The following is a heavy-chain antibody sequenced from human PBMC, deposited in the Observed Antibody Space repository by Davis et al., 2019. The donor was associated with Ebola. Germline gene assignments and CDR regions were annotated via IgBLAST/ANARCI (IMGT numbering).Heavy chain of an antibody. CDR1: GGSISSGGYY. V-gene: IGHV4-31*03. CDR3: AREDGGGDWYFDY. Sequence: PSETLSLTCTVSGGSISSGGYYWSWIRQHPGKGLEWIGYIYYSGSTYYNPSLKSRVTISVDTSKNQFSLKLSSVTAADTAVYYCAREDGGGDWYFDYWGQGTLVTVSS. CDR2: IYYSGST. D-gene: IGHD2-21*02. J-gene: IGHJ4*02.